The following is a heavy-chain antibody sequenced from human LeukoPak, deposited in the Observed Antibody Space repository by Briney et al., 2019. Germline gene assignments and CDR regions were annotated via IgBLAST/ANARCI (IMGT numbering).Heavy chain of an antibody. J-gene: IGHJ4*02. CDR1: GFTVSSNY. V-gene: IGHV3-53*01. CDR3: ARKLLYYDRSGPSFDY. CDR2: IYSGGST. Sequence: GGSLRLSCAAPGFTVSSNYMSWVRQAPGKGLEWVSVIYSGGSTYYADSVKGRFTISRDISKNTPYLQMNSLRAEDTAVYYCARKLLYYDRSGPSFDYWGQGTLVTVSS. D-gene: IGHD3-22*01.